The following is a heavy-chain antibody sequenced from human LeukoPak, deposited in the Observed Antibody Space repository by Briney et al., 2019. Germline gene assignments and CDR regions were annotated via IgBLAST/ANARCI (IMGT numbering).Heavy chain of an antibody. Sequence: GGSLRLSCAASGFTFNSYSMNWVRQASGKGLEWVSSISSSSSYIYYTDSVKGRFTISRDNAKNSLYLHMNSLRAEDTAVYYCAELGITMIGGVWGKGTTVTISS. D-gene: IGHD3-10*02. CDR1: GFTFNSYS. J-gene: IGHJ6*04. CDR2: ISSSSSYI. V-gene: IGHV3-21*01. CDR3: AELGITMIGGV.